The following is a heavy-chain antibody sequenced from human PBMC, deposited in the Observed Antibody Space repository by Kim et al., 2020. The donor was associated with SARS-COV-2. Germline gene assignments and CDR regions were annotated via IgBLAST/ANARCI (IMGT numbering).Heavy chain of an antibody. J-gene: IGHJ5*02. CDR2: INPSGGST. Sequence: ASVKVSCKASGYTFTSYYMHWVRQAPGQGLEWMGIINPSGGSTSYAQKFQGRVTMTRDTSTSTVYMELSSLRSEDTAVYYCAREKANPHRIAAAGGGTFDPWGQGTLVTVSS. D-gene: IGHD6-13*01. CDR3: AREKANPHRIAAAGGGTFDP. V-gene: IGHV1-46*01. CDR1: GYTFTSYY.